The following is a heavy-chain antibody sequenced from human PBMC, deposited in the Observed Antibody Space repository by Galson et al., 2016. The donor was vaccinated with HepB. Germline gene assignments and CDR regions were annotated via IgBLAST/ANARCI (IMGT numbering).Heavy chain of an antibody. V-gene: IGHV1-69*01. D-gene: IGHD6-13*01. CDR2: IIAMSATA. CDR1: GGTLSGYG. Sequence: QSGAEVTKPGESLTISCKASGGTLSGYGINWVRQAPGQGLEWMGGIIAMSATANYAQKFQGRVTITADESTSTVYMELSSLRSDDTAVYYCARETYTSSWYFPLKFYYYMDVWGKGTTVTVSS. J-gene: IGHJ6*03. CDR3: ARETYTSSWYFPLKFYYYMDV.